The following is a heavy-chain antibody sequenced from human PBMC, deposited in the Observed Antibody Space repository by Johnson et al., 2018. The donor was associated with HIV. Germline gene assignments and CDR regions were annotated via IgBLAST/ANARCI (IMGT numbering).Heavy chain of an antibody. V-gene: IGHV3-30*04. CDR2: ISYDGSNK. CDR3: AREGEGYSSSWYDAFDI. J-gene: IGHJ3*02. CDR1: GFTFSSYA. D-gene: IGHD6-13*01. Sequence: QVHLVESGGGVVQPGRSLRLSCAASGFTFSSYAMHWVRQAPGKGLEWVAVISYDGSNKYYADSVNGRFTISRDNSKNTLFLQMNSLRAEDTAVYYCAREGEGYSSSWYDAFDIWGQGTMVTVSS.